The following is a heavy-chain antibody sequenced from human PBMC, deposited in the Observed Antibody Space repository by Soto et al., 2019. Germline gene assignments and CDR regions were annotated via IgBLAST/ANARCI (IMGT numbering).Heavy chain of an antibody. CDR3: ARENPLGPIAARRGYYYYYYGMDV. CDR2: TYYRSKWYN. CDR1: GDSVSSNSAA. D-gene: IGHD6-6*01. Sequence: PSQTLSLTGTISGDSVSSNSAAWNWIRQSPSRGLEWLGRTYYRSKWYNDYAVSVKSRITINPDTSKNQFSLQLNSVTPEDTAVYYCARENPLGPIAARRGYYYYYYGMDVWGQGTTVTVSS. J-gene: IGHJ6*02. V-gene: IGHV6-1*01.